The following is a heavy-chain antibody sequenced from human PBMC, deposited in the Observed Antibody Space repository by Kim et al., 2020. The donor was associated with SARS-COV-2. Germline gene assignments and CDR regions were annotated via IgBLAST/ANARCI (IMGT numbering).Heavy chain of an antibody. CDR3: ARSTQRGATKPIDY. D-gene: IGHD1-26*01. V-gene: IGHV4-4*02. J-gene: IGHJ4*02. Sequence: PALKSRVTISVDKSKNQFSLKLSSVTAADTAVYYCARSTQRGATKPIDYWGQGTLVTVSS.